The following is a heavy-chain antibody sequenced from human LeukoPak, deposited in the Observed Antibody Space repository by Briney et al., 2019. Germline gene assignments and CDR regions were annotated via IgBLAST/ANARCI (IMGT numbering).Heavy chain of an antibody. V-gene: IGHV4-34*01. J-gene: IGHJ5*02. CDR3: ARVGVVTAMPLHHLNFDP. Sequence: SETLSLTCAVYGGSFSGYYWSWIRQPPGKGLEWIGEINHSGSTNYNPSLKSRVTISVDTSKNQFSLKLSSVTAADTAVYYCARVGVVTAMPLHHLNFDPWGQGTLVTVSS. CDR2: INHSGST. D-gene: IGHD2-21*02. CDR1: GGSFSGYY.